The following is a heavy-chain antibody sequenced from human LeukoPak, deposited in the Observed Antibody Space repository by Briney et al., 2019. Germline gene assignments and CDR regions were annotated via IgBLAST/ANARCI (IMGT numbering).Heavy chain of an antibody. V-gene: IGHV1-24*01. CDR2: FDPEDGET. CDR3: ATRFGRFGEFPFDY. Sequence: GASVKVSCKVSGYTLTELSMHWVRQAPGKGLEWMGGFDPEDGETIYAQKFQGRVTMTEDTSTDTAYMELSSLRSEDTAVYYCATRFGRFGEFPFDYWGQGTLVTVSS. CDR1: GYTLTELS. J-gene: IGHJ4*02. D-gene: IGHD3-10*01.